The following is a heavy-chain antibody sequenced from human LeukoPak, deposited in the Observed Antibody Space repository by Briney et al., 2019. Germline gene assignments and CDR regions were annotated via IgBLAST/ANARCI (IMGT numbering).Heavy chain of an antibody. D-gene: IGHD6-13*01. CDR1: GFTFSSYS. J-gene: IGHJ4*02. CDR3: ARDRRPTTYSSSWYHDY. Sequence: GGSLRLSCAASGFTFSSYSMNWVRQAPGKGLEWMAVISYDGSDKYYADSVKGRFTISRDNSKNTLYLQMNSLRAEDTAVYYCARDRRPTTYSSSWYHDYWGQGTLVTVSS. V-gene: IGHV3-30*03. CDR2: ISYDGSDK.